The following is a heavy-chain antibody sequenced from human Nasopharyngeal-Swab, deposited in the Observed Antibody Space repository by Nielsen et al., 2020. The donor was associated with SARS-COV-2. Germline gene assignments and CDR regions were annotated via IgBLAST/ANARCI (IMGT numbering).Heavy chain of an antibody. CDR3: ARVSSKRFTFDY. D-gene: IGHD3-16*01. CDR2: ISYDGANK. Sequence: WIRQPPGKGLEWVGLISYDGANKHYADSVKGRISTSRNNSNNTLYLEMNTLRPEDTAIYYCARVSSKRFTFDYWGQGALVTVSS. V-gene: IGHV3-30-3*01. J-gene: IGHJ4*02.